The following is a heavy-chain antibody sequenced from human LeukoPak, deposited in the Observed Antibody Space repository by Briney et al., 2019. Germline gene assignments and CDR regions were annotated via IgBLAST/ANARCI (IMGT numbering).Heavy chain of an antibody. D-gene: IGHD6-6*01. CDR1: GGSFSGYY. Sequence: PSETLSLTCAVYGGSFSGYYWSWIRQHPGKGLEWIGYIYYSGSTYYNPSLKSRVTISVDTSKNQFSLKLSSVTAADTAVYYCARVSAARPDYWGQGTLVTVSS. J-gene: IGHJ4*02. V-gene: IGHV4-31*11. CDR3: ARVSAARPDY. CDR2: IYYSGST.